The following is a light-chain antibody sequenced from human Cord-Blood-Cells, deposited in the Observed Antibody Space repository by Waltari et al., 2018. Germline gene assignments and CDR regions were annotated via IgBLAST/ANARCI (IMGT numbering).Light chain of an antibody. Sequence: QSALTLPASVSGSPGQSITIPCTGTSSDVGGYNYVSWYQQHPGKAPKLMIYDVSKRPSGVSNRFSGSKSGNTASLTISGLQAEDEADYYCSSYTSSSTWVFGGGTKLTVL. J-gene: IGLJ3*02. CDR2: DVS. CDR3: SSYTSSSTWV. CDR1: SSDVGGYNY. V-gene: IGLV2-14*01.